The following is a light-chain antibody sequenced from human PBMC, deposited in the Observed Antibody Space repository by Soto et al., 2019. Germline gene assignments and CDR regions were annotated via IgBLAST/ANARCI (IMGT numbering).Light chain of an antibody. Sequence: EIVMTPSPATLSVSPGERATRSCRASQSVSSYLAWHQHKPGQAPRLLIYDASNRATGIPDRFSGSGSGTDFTLTISSLEPEDFAVYYCQQRSNWPLTFGGGTKVDIK. CDR3: QQRSNWPLT. V-gene: IGKV3-11*01. CDR2: DAS. J-gene: IGKJ4*01. CDR1: QSVSSY.